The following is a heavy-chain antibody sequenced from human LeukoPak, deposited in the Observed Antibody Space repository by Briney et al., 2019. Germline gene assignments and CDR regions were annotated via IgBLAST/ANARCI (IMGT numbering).Heavy chain of an antibody. CDR2: INPNSGGT. CDR1: GYTFTGYY. V-gene: IGHV1-2*02. J-gene: IGHJ5*02. Sequence: ASVKVSCKASGYTFTGYYMHWVRQAPGQGLERMGWINPNSGGTNYAQKFQGRVTMTRDTSISTAYMELSRLRSDDTAVYYCARGVGVVRGVVKVFPCGWFDPRGQGTLVTVSS. D-gene: IGHD3-10*01. CDR3: ARGVGVVRGVVKVFPCGWFDP.